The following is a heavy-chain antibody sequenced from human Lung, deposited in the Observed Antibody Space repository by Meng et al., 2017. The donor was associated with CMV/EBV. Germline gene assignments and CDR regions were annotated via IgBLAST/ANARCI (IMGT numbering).Heavy chain of an antibody. J-gene: IGHJ5*01. CDR1: AFTFSNYG. CDR3: AKDWSRYCTSTSCYKPLFDS. D-gene: IGHD2-2*01. CDR2: ISAGGGST. Sequence: GGSLRLSCAASAFTFSNYGMSWVRRAPGRGLEWVSGISAGGGSTYYADSVKGRFTVSRDNSKNTLYLQMNSLRAEDTAVYYCAKDWSRYCTSTSCYKPLFDSWGQGXLVTVSS. V-gene: IGHV3-23*01.